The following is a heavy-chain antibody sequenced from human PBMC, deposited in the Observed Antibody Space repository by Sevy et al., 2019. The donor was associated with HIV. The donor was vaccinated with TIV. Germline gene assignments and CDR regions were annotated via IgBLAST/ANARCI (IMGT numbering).Heavy chain of an antibody. CDR2: FEPEDGET. Sequence: ASVKVSCKVSGYTLTQLSMHWVRQAPGKGLEWMGGFEPEDGETLHSQNFQGRVTLTEDTSTDTAYMELSSLRSEDTAVYYCASSRDYYDKSGPNFDYWGQGTLVTVSS. V-gene: IGHV1-24*01. CDR3: ASSRDYYDKSGPNFDY. J-gene: IGHJ4*02. D-gene: IGHD3-22*01. CDR1: GYTLTQLS.